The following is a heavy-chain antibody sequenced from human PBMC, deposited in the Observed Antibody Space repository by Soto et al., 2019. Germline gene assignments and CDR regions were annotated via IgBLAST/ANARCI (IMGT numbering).Heavy chain of an antibody. J-gene: IGHJ1*01. D-gene: IGHD6-13*01. CDR1: GFSFSTYA. CDR3: AKDQAAAGTISRYFQH. Sequence: WGSLRLSCAASGFSFSTYAMSWVRQAPGKGLEWVSGISGSGGTTYYADSVKGRFTISRDNSKNTLYLQVNSLRVEDTAVYYCAKDQAAAGTISRYFQHWGQGTLVTVSS. V-gene: IGHV3-23*01. CDR2: ISGSGGTT.